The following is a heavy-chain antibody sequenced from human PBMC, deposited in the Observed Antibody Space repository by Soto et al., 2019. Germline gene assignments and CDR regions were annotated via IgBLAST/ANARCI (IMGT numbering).Heavy chain of an antibody. V-gene: IGHV1-69*13. D-gene: IGHD6-19*01. CDR2: IIPIFGTA. Sequence: SVKVSCKASRGAFSKFIVTWVRQAPGLGLEWVGGIIPIFGTANYAQKFQGRVTITADESTSTSYMEVNNLRSEDTAVYYCAKVRYSSPMGYYYGMDVWGQGTTVTVSS. CDR1: RGAFSKFI. J-gene: IGHJ6*02. CDR3: AKVRYSSPMGYYYGMDV.